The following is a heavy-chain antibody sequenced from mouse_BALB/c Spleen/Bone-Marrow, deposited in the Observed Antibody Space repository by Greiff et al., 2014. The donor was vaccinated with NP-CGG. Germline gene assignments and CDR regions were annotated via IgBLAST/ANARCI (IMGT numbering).Heavy chain of an antibody. V-gene: IGHV1S137*01. J-gene: IGHJ4*01. CDR1: GYTFTDHA. Sequence: QVQLQQSGAKLVRPGVSVKISCKGSGYTFTDHAMHWVKRSHAKSLEWIGLISGYYGDAIYNQKFKGKATMTVDKSSSTAYMELARLTSEDSAIYYCARYGKVRNAMDYWGQGTSVTVSS. CDR2: ISGYYGDA. CDR3: ARYGKVRNAMDY. D-gene: IGHD2-14*01.